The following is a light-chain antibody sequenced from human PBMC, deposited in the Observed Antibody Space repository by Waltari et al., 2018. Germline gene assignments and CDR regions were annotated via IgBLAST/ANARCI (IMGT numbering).Light chain of an antibody. CDR1: PSDVGAYNY. V-gene: IGLV2-11*01. Sequence: SALTQPRSVSGSPGQSVTIPCTGTPSDVGAYNYVSWYQQHPGKAPKSMIFDVTNRPSGVPDRFSGSKSGNTASLTISGLQAEDEADYYCCSYAGRYTWVFGGGTKLTVL. CDR3: CSYAGRYTWV. CDR2: DVT. J-gene: IGLJ3*02.